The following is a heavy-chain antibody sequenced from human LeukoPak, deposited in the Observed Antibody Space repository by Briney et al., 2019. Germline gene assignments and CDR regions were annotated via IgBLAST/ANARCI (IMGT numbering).Heavy chain of an antibody. CDR1: RFTFSSYS. J-gene: IGHJ6*04. V-gene: IGHV4-34*01. D-gene: IGHD3-10*01. Sequence: GSLRLSCAPSRFTFSSYSMNWVRQAPGKGLEWIGEINHSGSTNYNPSLKSRVTISVDTSKRQFSLELRSVTDADTAVYYCARGAYGAYYYGSGTALGGMDVWGKGTTVTVSS. CDR3: ARGAYGAYYYGSGTALGGMDV. CDR2: INHSGST.